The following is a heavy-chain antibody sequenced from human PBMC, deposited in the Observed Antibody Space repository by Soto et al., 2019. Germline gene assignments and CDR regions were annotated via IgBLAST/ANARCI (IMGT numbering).Heavy chain of an antibody. J-gene: IGHJ4*02. V-gene: IGHV4-61*01. CDR3: ARGLLGRWLQYKGFDY. D-gene: IGHD3-16*01. CDR2: IYYSGST. Sequence: QVQLQESGPGLVKPSETLSLTCTVSGGSVSSDSYYWSWIRQPPGKGLEWIGYIYYSGSTNNNPSLKSRVIISVDTSKNQFSLKLSSVTAADTAVYYCARGLLGRWLQYKGFDYWVQGTLVTVSS. CDR1: GGSVSSDSYY.